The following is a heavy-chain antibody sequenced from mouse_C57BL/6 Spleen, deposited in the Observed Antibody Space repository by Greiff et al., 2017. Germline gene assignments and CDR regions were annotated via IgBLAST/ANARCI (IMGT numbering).Heavy chain of an antibody. Sequence: VMLVESGPGLVQPSQSLSITCTVSGFSLTSYGVHWVRQSPGKGLEWLGVIWSGGSTDYNAAFISRLSISKDNSKSQVFFKMNSLQADDTAIYYWARKRGSLYYFDYWGQGTTLTVSS. CDR3: ARKRGSLYYFDY. D-gene: IGHD1-1*01. CDR1: GFSLTSYG. V-gene: IGHV2-2*01. J-gene: IGHJ2*01. CDR2: IWSGGST.